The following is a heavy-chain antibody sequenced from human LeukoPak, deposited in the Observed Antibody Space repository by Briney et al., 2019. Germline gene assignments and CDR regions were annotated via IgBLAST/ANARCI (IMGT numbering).Heavy chain of an antibody. J-gene: IGHJ4*02. CDR1: GYNFTNNG. Sequence: ASVKVSCKTSGYNFTNNGINWVRQAPGQGLEWMGIINPSGGSTSYAQKFQGRVTMTRDTSTSTVYMELSSLRSEDTAVYYCARDLNDSSGYSGYWGQGTLVTVSS. D-gene: IGHD3-22*01. CDR3: ARDLNDSSGYSGY. CDR2: INPSGGST. V-gene: IGHV1-46*01.